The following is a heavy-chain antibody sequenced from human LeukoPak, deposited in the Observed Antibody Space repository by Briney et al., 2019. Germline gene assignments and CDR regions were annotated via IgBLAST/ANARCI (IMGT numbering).Heavy chain of an antibody. J-gene: IGHJ4*02. CDR3: ARADSSGYYAEGRGFFDY. V-gene: IGHV3-48*03. D-gene: IGHD3-22*01. CDR2: ISSSGSTI. Sequence: PGGSLRLSCAASGFTFDDYGMSWVRQAPGKGLEWVSYISSSGSTIYYADSVKGRFTISRDNAKNSLYLQMNSLRAEDTAVYYCARADSSGYYAEGRGFFDYWGQGTLVTVSS. CDR1: GFTFDDYG.